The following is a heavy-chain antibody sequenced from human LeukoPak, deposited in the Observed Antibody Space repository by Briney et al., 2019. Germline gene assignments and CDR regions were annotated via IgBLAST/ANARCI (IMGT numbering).Heavy chain of an antibody. D-gene: IGHD6-13*01. CDR1: GGSFSGYY. V-gene: IGHV4-34*01. CDR2: INHSGST. Sequence: SETLSLTCAVYGGSFSGYYWSWIRQPPGKGLEWIGEINHSGSTNYNPPLKSRVTISVDTSKNQFSLKLSSVTAADTAVYYCARDWVAAAGGFYYWGQGTLVTVSS. J-gene: IGHJ4*02. CDR3: ARDWVAAAGGFYY.